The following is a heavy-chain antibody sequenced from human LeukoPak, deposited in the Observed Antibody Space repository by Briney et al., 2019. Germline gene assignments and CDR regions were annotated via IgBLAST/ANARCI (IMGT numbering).Heavy chain of an antibody. CDR3: TQLERLYVAFDI. Sequence: TPSETLSLTCTVSGGSISSSSYYWGWVRQPPGKGLEWIGEIYHSGSTNYNPSLKSRVTISVDKSKNQFSLKLSSVTAADTAVYYCTQLERLYVAFDIWGQGTMVTVSS. CDR2: IYHSGST. V-gene: IGHV4-39*07. CDR1: GGSISSSSYY. D-gene: IGHD1-1*01. J-gene: IGHJ3*02.